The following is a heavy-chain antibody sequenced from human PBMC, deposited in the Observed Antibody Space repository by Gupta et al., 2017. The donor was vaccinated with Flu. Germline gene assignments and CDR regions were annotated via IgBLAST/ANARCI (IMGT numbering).Heavy chain of an antibody. CDR3: AREEVIAAAGPLDY. CDR1: GGSISSGSYY. Sequence: QVQLQESGPGLVKPSQTLSLTCTVSGGSISSGSYYWSWIRQPAGKGLEWIGRIYTSGSTNYNPSLKSRVTISVDTSKNQFSLKLSSVTAADTAVYYCAREEVIAAAGPLDYWGQGTLVTVSS. CDR2: IYTSGST. V-gene: IGHV4-61*02. J-gene: IGHJ4*02. D-gene: IGHD6-13*01.